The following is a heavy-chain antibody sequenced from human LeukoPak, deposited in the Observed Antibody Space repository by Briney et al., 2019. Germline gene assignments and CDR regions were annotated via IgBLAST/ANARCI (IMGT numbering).Heavy chain of an antibody. J-gene: IGHJ4*02. D-gene: IGHD4-23*01. CDR2: ISYDGSNK. Sequence: GGSLRLSCAASGFTFSSYGMHWVRKAPGRGLEWVAVISYDGSNKYYADSVKGRFTISRGNSKNTLYLQMNSLRAEDTAVYYCANLLRWEPYWGQGTLVTVSS. CDR1: GFTFSSYG. CDR3: ANLLRWEPY. V-gene: IGHV3-30*18.